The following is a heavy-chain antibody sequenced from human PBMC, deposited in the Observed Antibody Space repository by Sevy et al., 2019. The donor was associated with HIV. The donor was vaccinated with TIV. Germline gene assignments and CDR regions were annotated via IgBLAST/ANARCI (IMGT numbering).Heavy chain of an antibody. CDR2: IYYSGST. Sequence: SETLSLTCTVSGGSISSYYWSWIRQPPGKGLEWIGNIYYSGSTNYNPSLKSRGTISLDTSKNQFSLKRRSVTAADTAAYYCAHNGNFGGLGNWFDPWGQGTLVTVSS. CDR3: AHNGNFGGLGNWFDP. CDR1: GGSISSYY. J-gene: IGHJ5*02. D-gene: IGHD1-7*01. V-gene: IGHV4-59*13.